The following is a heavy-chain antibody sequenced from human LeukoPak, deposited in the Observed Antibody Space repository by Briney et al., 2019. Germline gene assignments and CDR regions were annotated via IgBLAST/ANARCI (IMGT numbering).Heavy chain of an antibody. Sequence: GGSLRLSCAASGFTFSRYWMHWVRQAPGKGLVWVSRIKSDGGTNYADSVKGRFAISRDNAKNTVSLQMNSLRAEDTGVYYRARAPSEIGGYYPEYFRHWGQGTRVTVSS. CDR2: IKSDGGT. CDR3: ARAPSEIGGYYPEYFRH. CDR1: GFTFSRYW. D-gene: IGHD3-22*01. V-gene: IGHV3-74*01. J-gene: IGHJ1*01.